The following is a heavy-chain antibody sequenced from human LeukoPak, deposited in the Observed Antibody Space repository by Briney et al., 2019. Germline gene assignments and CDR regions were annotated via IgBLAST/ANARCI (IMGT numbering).Heavy chain of an antibody. J-gene: IGHJ6*03. D-gene: IGHD2-2*01. V-gene: IGHV3-30*02. Sequence: GGSLRLSCAASGFTFSSYGMHWVRQAPGKGLERVAFIRYDGSNKYYADSVKGRFTISRDNSKNTLYLQMNSLRAEDTAVYYWAKESSGCSSTSCYRYYYYMDVWGKGTTVTVSS. CDR3: AKESSGCSSTSCYRYYYYMDV. CDR1: GFTFSSYG. CDR2: IRYDGSNK.